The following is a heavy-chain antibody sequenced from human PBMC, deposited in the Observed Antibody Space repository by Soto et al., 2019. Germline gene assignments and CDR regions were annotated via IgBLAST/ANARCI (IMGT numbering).Heavy chain of an antibody. CDR1: GGSISPYY. CDR3: ARDLRFQGHDYSDYLGYGMDV. CDR2: IYYRGST. D-gene: IGHD4-17*01. Sequence: QVQLQESGPGLVKPSETLSLTCTVSGGSISPYYWSWIRQFPGKGLEWLGYIYYRGSTDYNPSLRSRVNITVDTSKHQFSLNLSSVTAADTAVYYCARDLRFQGHDYSDYLGYGMDVWGQGNPVTVSS. J-gene: IGHJ6*02. V-gene: IGHV4-59*01.